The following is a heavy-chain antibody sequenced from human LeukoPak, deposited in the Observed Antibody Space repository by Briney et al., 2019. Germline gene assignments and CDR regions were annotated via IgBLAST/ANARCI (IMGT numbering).Heavy chain of an antibody. J-gene: IGHJ5*02. CDR2: INPNSGGT. Sequence: GASVKVSCKASGYTFTSYGISWVRQAPGQGLEWMGWINPNSGGTNYAQKFQGRVTMTRDTSISTAYMELSRLRSDDTAVYYCARDRHGYDYSNYDWFDPWGQGTLVTVSS. D-gene: IGHD4-11*01. CDR1: GYTFTSYG. V-gene: IGHV1-2*02. CDR3: ARDRHGYDYSNYDWFDP.